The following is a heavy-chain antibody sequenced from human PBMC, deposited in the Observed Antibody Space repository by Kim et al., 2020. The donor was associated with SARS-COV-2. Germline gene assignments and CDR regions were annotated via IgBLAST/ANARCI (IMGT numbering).Heavy chain of an antibody. J-gene: IGHJ3*02. CDR3: ARTVGATDAFDI. CDR2: IYHSGST. Sequence: SETLSLTCAVSGGSISSSNWWRGVRERGGGGLEWIGEIYHSGSTNYNPSLKSRVTISVDKSKNQFSLKLSSVTAADTAVYYCARTVGATDAFDIWGQGTMVTVSS. V-gene: IGHV4-4*02. D-gene: IGHD1-26*01. CDR1: GGSISSSNW.